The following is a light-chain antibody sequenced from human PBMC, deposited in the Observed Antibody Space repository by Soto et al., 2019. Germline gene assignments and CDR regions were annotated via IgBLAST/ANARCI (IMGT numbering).Light chain of an antibody. J-gene: IGKJ2*01. V-gene: IGKV1-27*01. CDR3: QEYDSAPYT. Sequence: DIQMTQSPSSLSASVGDRATITCRASQGISNYLAWYQQAPGKVPKLLIYTASTLQSGVPSRFSGSGSGTDFTLTISSLQPEDVATYYCQEYDSAPYTFGQGTKLEIK. CDR1: QGISNY. CDR2: TAS.